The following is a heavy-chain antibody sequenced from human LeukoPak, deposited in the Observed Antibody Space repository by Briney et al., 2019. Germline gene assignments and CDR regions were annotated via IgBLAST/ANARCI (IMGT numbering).Heavy chain of an antibody. V-gene: IGHV3-48*01. CDR2: ISSSSTTI. CDR1: GFTFRTYS. J-gene: IGHJ6*03. D-gene: IGHD5-24*01. CDR3: ARGDPMASYYYYYYMDV. Sequence: QAGGSLRLSCAASGFTFRTYSMNWVRQAPGKGLEWLSYISSSSTTIYYADSVKGRFTISRGNAKSSLYLQTNSLRVEDTAVYYCARGDPMASYYYYYYMDVWGKGTTVTVSS.